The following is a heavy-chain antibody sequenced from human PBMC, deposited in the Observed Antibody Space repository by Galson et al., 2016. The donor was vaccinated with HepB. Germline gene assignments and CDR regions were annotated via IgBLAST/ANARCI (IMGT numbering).Heavy chain of an antibody. CDR2: VNIDDSAT. D-gene: IGHD6-19*01. CDR1: GFSFSKYW. Sequence: SLRLSCAASGFSFSKYWMHWVRQAPGKGLVWVSRVNIDDSATDYADSVKGRFTLSRDNAKKTLYLQMKSLRVEDTAVYYCVRASSAWYYYFDNWGQGTLLSVSS. CDR3: VRASSAWYYYFDN. J-gene: IGHJ4*02. V-gene: IGHV3-74*01.